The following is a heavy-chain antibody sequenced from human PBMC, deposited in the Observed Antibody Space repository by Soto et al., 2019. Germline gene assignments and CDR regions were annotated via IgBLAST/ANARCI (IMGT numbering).Heavy chain of an antibody. D-gene: IGHD2-2*01. Sequence: EVQLVESGGGLVQPGGSLKLSCVASGYTFSGSAFHWVRQASGKGLEWVGRIRGKANSYETAYAESVKGRFTISRDDSKNTAFLQMNSLKTEDTAVYYCTSRYCSSASCHTWGQGTLVTVSS. CDR2: IRGKANSYET. CDR1: GYTFSGSA. CDR3: TSRYCSSASCHT. J-gene: IGHJ5*02. V-gene: IGHV3-73*01.